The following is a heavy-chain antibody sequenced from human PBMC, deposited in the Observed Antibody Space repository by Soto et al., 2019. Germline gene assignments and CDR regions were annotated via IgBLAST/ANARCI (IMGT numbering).Heavy chain of an antibody. V-gene: IGHV4-59*01. CDR1: GGSISSDY. CDR3: AGHNGDYDYYGMDV. D-gene: IGHD4-17*01. Sequence: SETLSRTCPVSGGSISSDYWSWIRQPPGKGLGWIGYIYYSGSTNYNPSLKSRVTISVDTSKNQFSLKLSSVTAAYTAVDYCAGHNGDYDYYGMDVWGQGTTVTVSS. J-gene: IGHJ6*02. CDR2: IYYSGST.